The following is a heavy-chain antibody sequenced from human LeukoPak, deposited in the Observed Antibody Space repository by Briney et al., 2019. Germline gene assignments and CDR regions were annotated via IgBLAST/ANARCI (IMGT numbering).Heavy chain of an antibody. V-gene: IGHV3-21*01. CDR1: GFTFSSYS. CDR2: ISSSSSYI. Sequence: KSGGSLRLSCAASGFTFSSYSMNWVRQAPGKGLEWVSSISSSSSYIYYADSVKGRFTISRDNAKNSLYLQMNSLRAEDTAVYYCGKEVERHFDLKYWGQGTLVTVSS. CDR3: GKEVERHFDLKY. J-gene: IGHJ4*02.